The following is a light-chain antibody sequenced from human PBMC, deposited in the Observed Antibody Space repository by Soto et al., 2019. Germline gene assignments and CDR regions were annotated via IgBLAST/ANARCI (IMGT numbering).Light chain of an antibody. CDR1: QTLVHSDGNTY. CDR2: RVS. J-gene: IGKJ1*01. Sequence: EAVVNQYPFSLPVRLRQPASIPPMSAQTLVHSDGNTYVNWGHQGPGQSPRGLLYRVSNRDSGVPDKFSGSGSGTNFSLKISWVEADDVGVYCSMQGAHLPRTFGQGTKVDI. V-gene: IGKV2-30*02. CDR3: MQGAHLPRT.